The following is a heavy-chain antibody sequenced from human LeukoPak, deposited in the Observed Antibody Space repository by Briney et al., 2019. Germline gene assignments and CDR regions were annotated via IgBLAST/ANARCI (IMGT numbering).Heavy chain of an antibody. CDR3: AGEGITIFGVVIH. CDR1: GFTFSSYS. D-gene: IGHD3-3*01. J-gene: IGHJ4*02. V-gene: IGHV3-48*04. Sequence: PGGSLRLSCAASGFTFSSYSMNWVRQAPGKGLEWVSYISSSSSTIYYADSVKGRFTISRDNAKNSLYLQMNSLRAEDTAVYYCAGEGITIFGVVIHWGQGTLVTVSS. CDR2: ISSSSSTI.